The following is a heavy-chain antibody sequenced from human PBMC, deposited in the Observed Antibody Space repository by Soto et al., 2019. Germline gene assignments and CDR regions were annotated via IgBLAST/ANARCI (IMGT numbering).Heavy chain of an antibody. CDR2: INWNSGNI. J-gene: IGHJ4*02. V-gene: IGHV3-9*01. CDR1: GFTFNDYA. Sequence: EVQLVESGGGLVQHGGSLRLSCAASGFTFNDYAMHWVRQAPGKGLDWVSGINWNSGNIGYADSVKGRFTISRDSAKNSLYLQMNSLRAEDTALYYCAKGGSSSGRYSDYWGQGTLVTVSS. CDR3: AKGGSSSGRYSDY. D-gene: IGHD6-6*01.